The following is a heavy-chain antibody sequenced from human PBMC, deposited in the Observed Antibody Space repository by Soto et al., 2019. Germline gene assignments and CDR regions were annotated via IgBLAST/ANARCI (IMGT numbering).Heavy chain of an antibody. CDR3: ARHLRVVGFGEFDL. Sequence: EVQLVESGGGLVQPGGSLRLSCAASGFTVSSNYMSWVRQAPGKGMEWVSFMYSGGTTHYADSVMGRLTISRDNSKNTLYLEMTSLGPEDTAVYYCARHLRVVGFGEFDLWGRGTLVTVSS. D-gene: IGHD3-10*01. CDR1: GFTVSSNY. CDR2: MYSGGTT. V-gene: IGHV3-53*04. J-gene: IGHJ2*01.